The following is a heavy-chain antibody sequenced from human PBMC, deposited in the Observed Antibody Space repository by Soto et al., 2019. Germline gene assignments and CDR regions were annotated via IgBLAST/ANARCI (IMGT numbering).Heavy chain of an antibody. Sequence: SETLCLTYPVSGCSISSYYGSWIRQTPGKGLEWIGYIYYSGSTNYSPSLKSRVTISVDTSKNQFSLKLSSVTAADTAVYYCAREVTDILTGYYSSWFDPWGQGTLVTVSS. D-gene: IGHD3-9*01. J-gene: IGHJ5*02. CDR3: AREVTDILTGYYSSWFDP. V-gene: IGHV4-59*01. CDR2: IYYSGST. CDR1: GCSISSYY.